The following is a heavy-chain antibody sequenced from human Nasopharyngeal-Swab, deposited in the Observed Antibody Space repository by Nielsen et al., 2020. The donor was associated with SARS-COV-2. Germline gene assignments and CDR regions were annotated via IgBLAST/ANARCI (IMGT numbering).Heavy chain of an antibody. J-gene: IGHJ4*02. V-gene: IGHV3-11*01. D-gene: IGHD3-9*01. CDR2: ISSSGSTI. CDR1: GFTFSDYY. Sequence: GESLKISCAASGFTFSDYYMSWIRQAPGKGLEWVSYISSSGSTIYYADSVKGRFTISRGNAKNSLYLQMNSLRAEDTAVYYCARDLPGYDILTGYYRAYYFDYWGQGTLVTVSS. CDR3: ARDLPGYDILTGYYRAYYFDY.